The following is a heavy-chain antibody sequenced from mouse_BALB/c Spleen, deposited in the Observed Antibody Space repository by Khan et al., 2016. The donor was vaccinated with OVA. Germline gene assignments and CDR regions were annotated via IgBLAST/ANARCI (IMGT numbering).Heavy chain of an antibody. Sequence: DVHLVESGGGLVQPGGSRKLSCAASGFTFSSYGMHWVRQAPEKGLEWVAYISGDSSTIYYADTVKGRFTISIDNHKNTLFLQMTSLMSEDTAMYYCATSYNDEYYFDYWGPGTTLTVSS. CDR3: ATSYNDEYYFDY. J-gene: IGHJ2*01. CDR2: ISGDSSTI. V-gene: IGHV5-17*02. CDR1: GFTFSSYG. D-gene: IGHD1-3*01.